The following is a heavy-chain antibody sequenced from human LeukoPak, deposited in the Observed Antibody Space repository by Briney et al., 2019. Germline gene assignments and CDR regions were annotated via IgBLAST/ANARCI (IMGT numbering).Heavy chain of an antibody. J-gene: IGHJ4*02. CDR3: ARGRGMGY. Sequence: AGGSLRLSCAASGFTFSSFWMTWGRQAPGKGLEWVASIKEDGSEKSYVDSVKGRFTISRDNAKNSLYLQMNSLRVEDTAVYYCARGRGMGYWGQGTLVTVSS. CDR1: GFTFSSFW. V-gene: IGHV3-7*01. CDR2: IKEDGSEK. D-gene: IGHD1-26*01.